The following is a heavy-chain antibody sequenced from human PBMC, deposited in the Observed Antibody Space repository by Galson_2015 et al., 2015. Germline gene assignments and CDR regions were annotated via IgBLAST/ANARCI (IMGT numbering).Heavy chain of an antibody. Sequence: SLRLSCAARGFTFSSCGMHWVRQAPGKGLEWVALISDEGSIKEYADSVKGRFTISRDNSKNTLSLQMNSLRAADTAIYYCAKDNEGYCSDGHCYSYYYYGMDVWGQGTTVTVSS. D-gene: IGHD2-15*01. CDR2: ISDEGSIK. CDR3: AKDNEGYCSDGHCYSYYYYGMDV. J-gene: IGHJ6*01. CDR1: GFTFSSCG. V-gene: IGHV3-30*18.